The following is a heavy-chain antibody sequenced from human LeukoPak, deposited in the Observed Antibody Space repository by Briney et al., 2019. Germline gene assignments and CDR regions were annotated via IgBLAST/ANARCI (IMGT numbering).Heavy chain of an antibody. CDR1: GFTFSTYS. D-gene: IGHD6-19*01. Sequence: GGSLRLSCAASGFTFSTYSMNWVRQAPGKGLEWVSYISSSVSSSSVSTTHYADSVKSRFTISRDNAKNSLYLQMNSLRAEDTAVYYCARGYASAWCDYWGQGALVTVSS. V-gene: IGHV3-48*01. CDR3: ARGYASAWCDY. CDR2: ISSSVSSSSVSTT. J-gene: IGHJ4*02.